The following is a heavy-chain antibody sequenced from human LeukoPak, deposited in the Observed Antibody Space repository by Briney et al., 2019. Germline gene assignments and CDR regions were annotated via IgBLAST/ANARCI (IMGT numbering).Heavy chain of an antibody. D-gene: IGHD5-12*01. Sequence: GESLKISCKASGYSFTTHWIGWVRQMPGKGLEWMGIIYPGDSDTRYSPSFQGHVTISADKSISTAYLQWSSLKASDTAMYFCARYGDSYDSPYDYWGQGTLVTVSS. CDR1: GYSFTTHW. CDR3: ARYGDSYDSPYDY. V-gene: IGHV5-51*01. J-gene: IGHJ4*02. CDR2: IYPGDSDT.